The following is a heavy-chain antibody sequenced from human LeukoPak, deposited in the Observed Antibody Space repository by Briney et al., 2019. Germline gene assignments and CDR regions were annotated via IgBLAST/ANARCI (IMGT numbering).Heavy chain of an antibody. Sequence: GGSLRLSCAASGFTFSTYGMSWVRQAPGMRLEWVSGIIDTGSKTYYAESVKGRFTISRDNSKNTLSLQMNSLRAEDTALYYCAKRVSYSSSSVYFDSWGQGTLVTVSS. J-gene: IGHJ4*02. D-gene: IGHD6-6*01. V-gene: IGHV3-23*01. CDR3: AKRVSYSSSSVYFDS. CDR2: IIDTGSKT. CDR1: GFTFSTYG.